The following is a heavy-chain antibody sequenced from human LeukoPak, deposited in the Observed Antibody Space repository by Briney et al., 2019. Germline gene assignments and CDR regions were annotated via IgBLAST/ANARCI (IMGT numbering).Heavy chain of an antibody. CDR1: GFSLSTSGMC. D-gene: IGHD2-15*01. V-gene: IGHV2-70*11. CDR3: AREIVVIAATLYYFDS. CDR2: IDWDDEK. J-gene: IGHJ4*02. Sequence: SGPTLVNPTQTLTLTCTISGFSLSTSGMCVSWIRQSPGKGLQWLARIDWDDEKYYSTSLKTRLTISKDTSKSQVVLTMTNMDPEDTATHSCAREIVVIAATLYYFDSWGQGTLVTVSS.